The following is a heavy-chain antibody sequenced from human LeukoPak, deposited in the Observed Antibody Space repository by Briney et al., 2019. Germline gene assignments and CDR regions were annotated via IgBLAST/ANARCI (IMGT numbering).Heavy chain of an antibody. V-gene: IGHV1-18*04. CDR2: ISAYNGNT. J-gene: IGHJ5*02. Sequence: ASVKVSCKASGYTFSSYGITWVRQAPGQGLQWMGWISAYNGNTNYAQQFQGRVTITRNTSISTAYMELSSLRSEDTAVYYCARGSLALTYYDFWSGYYDGWFDPWGQGTLVTVSS. CDR3: ARGSLALTYYDFWSGYYDGWFDP. D-gene: IGHD3-3*01. CDR1: GYTFSSYG.